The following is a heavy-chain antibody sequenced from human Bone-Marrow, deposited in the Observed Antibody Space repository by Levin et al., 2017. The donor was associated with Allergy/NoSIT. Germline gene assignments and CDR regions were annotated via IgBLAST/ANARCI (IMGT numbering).Heavy chain of an antibody. D-gene: IGHD6-13*01. CDR2: INHSGST. V-gene: IGHV4-34*01. J-gene: IGHJ6*02. CDR3: ARGRSQQLVIPSLYYYYGMDV. CDR1: GGSFSGYY. Sequence: SQTLSLTCAVYGGSFSGYYWSWIRQPPGKGLEWIGEINHSGSTNYNPSLKSRVTISVDTSKNQFSLKLSSVTAADTAVYYCARGRSQQLVIPSLYYYYGMDVWGQGTTVTVSS.